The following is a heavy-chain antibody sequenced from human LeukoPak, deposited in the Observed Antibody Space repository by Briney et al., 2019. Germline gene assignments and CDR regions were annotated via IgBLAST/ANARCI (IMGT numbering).Heavy chain of an antibody. Sequence: GASVKVSCKASGYTFTSYGISWVRQAPGQGLEWMGWISAHNGNTNYAQKLQGRVTMTTDTSTSTAYMELRSLRSDDTAVYYCARDPGQKVPPYFDYWGQGTLVTVSS. V-gene: IGHV1-18*01. CDR3: ARDPGQKVPPYFDY. CDR1: GYTFTSYG. D-gene: IGHD3-10*01. J-gene: IGHJ4*02. CDR2: ISAHNGNT.